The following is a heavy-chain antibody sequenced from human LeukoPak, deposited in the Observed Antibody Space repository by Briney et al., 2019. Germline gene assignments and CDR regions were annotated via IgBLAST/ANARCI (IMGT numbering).Heavy chain of an antibody. CDR2: INPNSGGT. V-gene: IGHV1-2*02. CDR1: GYTFTGYY. J-gene: IGHJ4*02. D-gene: IGHD4-11*01. Sequence: ASVKVSCKASGYTFTGYYMHWVRQAPGQGLKWMGWINPNSGGTNYAQKFQGRVTMTRDTSISTAYMELSRLRSDDTAVYYCARSPTVIRPFDYWGQGTLVTVSS. CDR3: ARSPTVIRPFDY.